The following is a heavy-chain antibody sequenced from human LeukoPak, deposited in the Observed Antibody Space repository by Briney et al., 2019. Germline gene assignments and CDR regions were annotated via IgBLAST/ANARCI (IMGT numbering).Heavy chain of an antibody. Sequence: GGSLRLSCAASGFTFSSYAMSWVRQAPGKGLEWVSAMRGSGDSTYYADSVKGRFTISRDNSKNTLYLQMNSLRADDTAVYYCALHHGSYYLGRWFDPWGQGILVTVSS. CDR1: GFTFSSYA. D-gene: IGHD1-26*01. V-gene: IGHV3-23*01. CDR2: MRGSGDST. J-gene: IGHJ5*02. CDR3: ALHHGSYYLGRWFDP.